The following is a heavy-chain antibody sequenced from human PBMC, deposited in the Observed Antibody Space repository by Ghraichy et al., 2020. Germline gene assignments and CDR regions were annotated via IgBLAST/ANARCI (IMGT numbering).Heavy chain of an antibody. D-gene: IGHD6-19*01. CDR2: INHSGST. J-gene: IGHJ4*01. Sequence: SETLSLTCAVYGGSFSGYYWSWIRQLPGKGLEWNGEINHSGSTNYNPSLKGRVTISVDTSKNQSSLKLSSVTAADTAVYYCARRHRIAVAGTFVYWGQGTLVTVSS. CDR3: ARRHRIAVAGTFVY. CDR1: GGSFSGYY. V-gene: IGHV4-34*01.